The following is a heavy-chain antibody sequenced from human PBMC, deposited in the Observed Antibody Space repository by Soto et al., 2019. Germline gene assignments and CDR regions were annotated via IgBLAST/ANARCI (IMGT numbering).Heavy chain of an antibody. V-gene: IGHV1-69*13. D-gene: IGHD2-15*01. CDR2: IIPIFGTA. J-gene: IGHJ5*02. CDR1: GGSFSSYA. CDR3: ARDHKDSWAERLFDP. Sequence: GASVKVSCKASGGSFSSYAISWVRQAPGQGLEWMGGIIPIFGTANYAQKFQGRVTITADESTSTAHMELSSLRSEDTAVYYCARDHKDSWAERLFDPWGQGTLVTVSS.